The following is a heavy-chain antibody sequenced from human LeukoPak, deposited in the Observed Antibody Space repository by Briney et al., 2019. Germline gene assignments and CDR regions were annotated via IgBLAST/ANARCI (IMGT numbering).Heavy chain of an antibody. CDR3: ATRSVPAVNGKRFDP. D-gene: IGHD2-2*01. CDR1: GFTFSSYA. CDR2: ISGSGGST. V-gene: IGHV3-23*01. J-gene: IGHJ5*02. Sequence: PGGSLRLSCAASGFTFSSYAMSWVRQAPGKGLEWASAISGSGGSTYYADSVKGRFTISRDNSKNTLYLQMNSLRAEDTAVYYCATRSVPAVNGKRFDPWGQGTLVTVSS.